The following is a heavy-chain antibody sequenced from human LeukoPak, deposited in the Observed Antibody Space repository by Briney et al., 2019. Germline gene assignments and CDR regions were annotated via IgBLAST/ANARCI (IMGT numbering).Heavy chain of an antibody. Sequence: SETLSLTCTVSGGSISSYYWSWIRQPPGKGLEWIGYIYSSGSTNYSPSLKSRVTISVNTSKNQFSLKLYCVTAADTAVYYCARRYSGYGNAFDIWGQGTMVTVSS. V-gene: IGHV4-59*08. J-gene: IGHJ3*02. CDR3: ARRYSGYGNAFDI. CDR2: IYSSGST. D-gene: IGHD5-12*01. CDR1: GGSISSYY.